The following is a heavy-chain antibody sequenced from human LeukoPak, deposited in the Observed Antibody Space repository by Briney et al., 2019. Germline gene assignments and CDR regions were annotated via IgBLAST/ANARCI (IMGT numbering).Heavy chain of an antibody. V-gene: IGHV3-30*03. D-gene: IGHD6-13*01. CDR3: ATDDSSSWDEPPFDY. Sequence: PGRSLRLSCAASGFTFSSYGMHWVRQAPGKGLEWVAVISYDGSNKYYADSVKGRFTISRDNSKNTLYLQMNSLRAEDTAVYYCATDDSSSWDEPPFDYWGQGTLVTVSS. J-gene: IGHJ4*02. CDR2: ISYDGSNK. CDR1: GFTFSSYG.